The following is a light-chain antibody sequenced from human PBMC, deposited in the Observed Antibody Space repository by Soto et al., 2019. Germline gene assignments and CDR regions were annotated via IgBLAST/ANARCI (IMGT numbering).Light chain of an antibody. CDR2: AAS. J-gene: IGKJ1*01. CDR3: QQSYSTRLT. Sequence: DIQMTQYPSSLSASVGDRVTITCRASQSISSYLNWYQQKPGKAPKLLIYAASSLQSGVPSRFSGSGSGTDVTRTISSLQPEDFATYYCQQSYSTRLTFGQGTKVEIK. V-gene: IGKV1-39*01. CDR1: QSISSY.